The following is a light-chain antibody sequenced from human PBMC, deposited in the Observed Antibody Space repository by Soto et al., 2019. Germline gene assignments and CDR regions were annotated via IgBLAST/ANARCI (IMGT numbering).Light chain of an antibody. CDR1: NSNIGAGYP. J-gene: IGLJ2*01. V-gene: IGLV1-40*01. CDR2: ANT. CDR3: QSYDSSLVGLI. Sequence: QSVLTQPPSVSGAPGQTVTISCTGNNSNIGAGYPVHWYLHFPGTAPKLLIYANTIRPSGVPDRFSGSRSGTSASLAITGLQAEDEADFYCQSYDSSLVGLIFGGGTKLTVL.